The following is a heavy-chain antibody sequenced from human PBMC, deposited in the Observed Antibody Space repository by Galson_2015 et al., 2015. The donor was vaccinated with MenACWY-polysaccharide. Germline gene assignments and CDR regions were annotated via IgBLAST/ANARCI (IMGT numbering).Heavy chain of an antibody. CDR1: GFTFSGYT. V-gene: IGHV3-23*01. CDR2: ILRSAVNT. Sequence: SLRLSCAASGFTFSGYTMNWVRQAPGKGLEWVSGILRSAVNTYYADSVKGRFTISRDNSKNTLYLQMNSLRFEDTAVYFCAKDNRPDGVWILDSWGQGALVTVSS. CDR3: AKDNRPDGVWILDS. D-gene: IGHD4-17*01. J-gene: IGHJ4*02.